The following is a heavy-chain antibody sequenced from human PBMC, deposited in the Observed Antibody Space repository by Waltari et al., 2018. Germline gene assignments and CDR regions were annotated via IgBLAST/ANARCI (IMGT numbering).Heavy chain of an antibody. CDR2: IYYSAST. CDR3: ARGVYDFWSLRGWFDP. CDR1: GGSISSSSYY. Sequence: QLQLQESGPGLVKPSETLSLTCTVSGGSISSSSYYWGWIRQHPGKGLEWIGSIYYSASTYHIPSLKSRVTISVDTSKNQFSLKLSSVTAADTAVYYCARGVYDFWSLRGWFDPWGQGTLVTVSS. V-gene: IGHV4-39*07. J-gene: IGHJ5*02. D-gene: IGHD3-3*01.